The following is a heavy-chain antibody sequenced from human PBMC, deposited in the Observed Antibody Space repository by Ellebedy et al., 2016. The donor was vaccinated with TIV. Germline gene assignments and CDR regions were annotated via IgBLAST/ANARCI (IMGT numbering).Heavy chain of an antibody. CDR1: GYSFPTYW. CDR3: ARHGGYSFSPLNY. V-gene: IGHV5-10-1*01. J-gene: IGHJ4*02. CDR2: IYPSDSHT. Sequence: TVSCKGSGYSFPTYWITWVRHIPAHGLEWMGRIYPSDSHTNYSPSFQGHVIISADKSISTAYLQWSSLKASDTAMYYCARHGGYSFSPLNYWGQGTLVTVSS. D-gene: IGHD2-2*02.